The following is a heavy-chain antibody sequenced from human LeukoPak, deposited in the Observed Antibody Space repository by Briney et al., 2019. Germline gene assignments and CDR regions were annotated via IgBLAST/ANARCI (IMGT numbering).Heavy chain of an antibody. D-gene: IGHD3-10*01. CDR1: GYTFTGDY. CDR2: INLNIGGT. V-gene: IGHV1-2*02. Sequence: APLKVTCKAAGYTFTGDYMPWVRQAPGQGLGWIGSINLNIGGTTYAQKFQGRVTMTRDTSISTAYMELSRLTSDDTAVYYCARDPPIGGADVFDIWGQGTMVIVSS. CDR3: ARDPPIGGADVFDI. J-gene: IGHJ3*02.